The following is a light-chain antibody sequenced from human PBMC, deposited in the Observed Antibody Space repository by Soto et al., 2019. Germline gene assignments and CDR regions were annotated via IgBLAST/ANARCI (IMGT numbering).Light chain of an antibody. CDR2: GAS. Sequence: DIVMTQSPDTLSVSPGXRXXLXCXASQSVSXNLAWYQQRPGQAPRLLISGASTRATGIPARFSGSGSGTEFTLTISSLQSEXXALXXXQQXNNWPFTFGPGTKVDI. CDR3: QQXNNWPFT. V-gene: IGKV3-15*01. CDR1: QSVSXN. J-gene: IGKJ3*01.